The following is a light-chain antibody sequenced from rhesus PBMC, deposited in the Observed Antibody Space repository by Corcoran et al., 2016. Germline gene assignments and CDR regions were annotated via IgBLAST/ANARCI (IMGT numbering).Light chain of an antibody. CDR1: QTIGNY. V-gene: IGKV1-44*03. Sequence: DIQMTQSPSSLSAFVGDRVIITCRASQTIGNYLIWYQQKPGKVLKVLIYDASTLQSGVPFRFSGSGSGTDFTLTISSLQPEDFATYYCQQHNSLPYSFSQGTKVEIK. CDR2: DAS. J-gene: IGKJ2*01. CDR3: QQHNSLPYS.